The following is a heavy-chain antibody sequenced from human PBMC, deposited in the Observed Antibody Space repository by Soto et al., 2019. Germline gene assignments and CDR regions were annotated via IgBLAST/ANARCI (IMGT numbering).Heavy chain of an antibody. CDR3: ARLAGYYDFWSGPDY. D-gene: IGHD3-3*01. CDR1: GGSISSSSYY. J-gene: IGHJ4*02. V-gene: IGHV4-39*01. Sequence: SETLSLTGTVSGGSISSSSYYWGWIRQPPGKGLEWIGSIYYSGSTYYNPSLRSRVTISVDTSKNQFSLKLSSVTAADTAVYYCARLAGYYDFWSGPDYWGQGTLVTVSS. CDR2: IYYSGST.